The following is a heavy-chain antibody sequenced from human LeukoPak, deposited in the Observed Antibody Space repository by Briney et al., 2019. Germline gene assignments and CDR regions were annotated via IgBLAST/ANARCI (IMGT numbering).Heavy chain of an antibody. CDR2: INTDGSRT. J-gene: IGHJ6*03. CDR3: ARRYGSGSNFYMDV. D-gene: IGHD3-10*01. Sequence: LPGGSLRLSCVASGVTFSNYWMHWVRHAPGKGLVWVSRINTDGSRTSYADFVKGRFTISRDNAKNTLYLQMNSLRVEDTAVYYCARRYGSGSNFYMDVWGKGTTVAVSS. CDR1: GVTFSNYW. V-gene: IGHV3-74*01.